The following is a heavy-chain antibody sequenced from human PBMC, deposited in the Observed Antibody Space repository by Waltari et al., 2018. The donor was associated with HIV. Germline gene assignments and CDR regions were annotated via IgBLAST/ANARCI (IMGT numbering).Heavy chain of an antibody. CDR3: ARERDNGNYFDH. CDR2: TWYDGGNN. Sequence: QVHLVESGGGVVRPGGSLRLSCAASGFSFSDYIIHWVRQAPGKGLGWVAVTWYDGGNNYYADSVKGRFTISRDNSKNTLSLQMNSLRGDDTAVYYCARERDNGNYFDHWGQGTLVTVSS. J-gene: IGHJ4*02. CDR1: GFSFSDYI. D-gene: IGHD1-1*01. V-gene: IGHV3-33*01.